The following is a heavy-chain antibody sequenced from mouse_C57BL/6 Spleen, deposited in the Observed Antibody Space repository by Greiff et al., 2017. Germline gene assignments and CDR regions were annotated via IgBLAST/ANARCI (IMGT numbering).Heavy chain of an antibody. J-gene: IGHJ2*01. D-gene: IGHD2-4*01. CDR1: GYTFTDYE. Sequence: VKLQESGAELVRPGASVTLSCKASGYTFTDYEMHWVKQTPVHGLEWIGAIDPETGGTAYNQKFKGKAILTADKSSSTAYMELRSLTSEDSAVYYCTRPYDYNYFDYWGQGTTLTVSS. V-gene: IGHV1-15*01. CDR3: TRPYDYNYFDY. CDR2: IDPETGGT.